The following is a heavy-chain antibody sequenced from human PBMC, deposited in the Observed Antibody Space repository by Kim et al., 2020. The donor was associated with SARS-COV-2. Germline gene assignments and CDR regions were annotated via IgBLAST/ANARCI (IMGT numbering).Heavy chain of an antibody. CDR2: MSANGGTT. CDR1: GFTFSTYA. J-gene: IGHJ6*02. CDR3: AKLKTTSCYSAMDV. D-gene: IGHD2-2*02. Sequence: GGSLRLSCAASGFTFSTYAMSWVRQAPGKGLEWVSCMSANGGTTYYADPVKGRVYISGDETQNTLYLQVNSLRGEDTAVYYCAKLKTTSCYSAMDVWGQG. V-gene: IGHV3-23*01.